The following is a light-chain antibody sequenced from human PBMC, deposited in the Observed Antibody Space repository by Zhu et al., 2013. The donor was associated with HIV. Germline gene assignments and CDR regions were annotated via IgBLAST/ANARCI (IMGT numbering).Light chain of an antibody. CDR1: QSVGNS. V-gene: IGKV3-15*01. J-gene: IGKJ4*01. CDR2: GAS. CDR3: LQYNHWPPLT. Sequence: EIVMTQSPATLSVSPGERATLSCRASQSVGNSLAWYQQKPGQGPRLLIYGASTRATGVPARFSGSGSGTDFTLTITSLQSEDFAVYYCLQYNHWPPLTFGGGTRVGIK.